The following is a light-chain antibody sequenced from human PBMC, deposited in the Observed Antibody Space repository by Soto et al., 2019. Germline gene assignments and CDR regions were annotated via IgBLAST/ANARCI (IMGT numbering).Light chain of an antibody. V-gene: IGKV3-15*01. CDR1: QRVSSD. CDR3: QQYNYWWT. Sequence: EIVMTQSPATLSVSPGERATISCRASQRVSSDLAWYQQKPGQAPRLLIYGASTRATAIPARFSGSGSGTEFTLIISSLQSEDFAVYYCQQYNYWWTFGQGTKVEIK. CDR2: GAS. J-gene: IGKJ1*01.